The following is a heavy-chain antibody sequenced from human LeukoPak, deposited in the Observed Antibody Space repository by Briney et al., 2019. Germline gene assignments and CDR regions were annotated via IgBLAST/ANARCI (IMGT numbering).Heavy chain of an antibody. V-gene: IGHV4-34*01. CDR2: INHSGST. J-gene: IGHJ4*02. CDR3: ARGQGPDY. CDR1: GGSFSGYY. Sequence: TPSETLSLTCAVYGGSFSGYYWSWIRQPPGKGLEWIGEINHSGSTNYNPSLKSRVTISVDTSKNQFSLKLSSVTAADTAVYYCARGQGPDYWGQGTLVTASS.